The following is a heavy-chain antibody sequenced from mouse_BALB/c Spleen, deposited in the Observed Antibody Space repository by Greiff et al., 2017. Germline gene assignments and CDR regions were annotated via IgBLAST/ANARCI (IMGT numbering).Heavy chain of an antibody. CDR1: GFSLTDYG. V-gene: IGHV2-6-5*01. CDR2: IWGGGST. J-gene: IGHJ4*01. Sequence: VKLVESGPGLVAPSQSLSITCTVSGFSLTDYGVSWIRQPPGKGLEWLGVIWGGGSTYYNSALKSRLSISKDNSKSQVFLKMNSLQTDDTAMYYCAKHGRYDWDYYAMDYWGQGTSVTVSS. D-gene: IGHD2-14*01. CDR3: AKHGRYDWDYYAMDY.